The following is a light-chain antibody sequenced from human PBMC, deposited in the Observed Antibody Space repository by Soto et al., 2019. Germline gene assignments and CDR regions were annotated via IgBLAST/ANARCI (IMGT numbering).Light chain of an antibody. CDR2: EAS. CDR1: QSVGTY. V-gene: IGKV3-11*01. Sequence: EIVLTQSPATLSLSPGERATLSCRASQSVGTYLAWYQQKPGQAPRLLIYEASSRATGIPDRFSGSGSGTDFTLTISRLEPEDFAVYYCQQYRTFGQGTKVDIK. J-gene: IGKJ1*01. CDR3: QQYRT.